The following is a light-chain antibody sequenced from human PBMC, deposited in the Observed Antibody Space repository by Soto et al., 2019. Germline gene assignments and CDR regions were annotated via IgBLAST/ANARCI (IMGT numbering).Light chain of an antibody. CDR1: QGISQY. Sequence: DIHLTQSPSLLSASVGDRVTITCRASQGISQYVSWYQQKPGKAPRLLIYAATVLQGGVPSRFSGTGSATEFILTIRSLQPEDFATYYCKQVNIYPLTFGGGTKVDI. J-gene: IGKJ4*01. V-gene: IGKV1-9*01. CDR3: KQVNIYPLT. CDR2: AAT.